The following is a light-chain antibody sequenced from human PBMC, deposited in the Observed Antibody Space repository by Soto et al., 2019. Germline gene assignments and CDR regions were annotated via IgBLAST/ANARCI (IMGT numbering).Light chain of an antibody. Sequence: QSVLTQPPSVSGAPGQRVTISCTGSSSNIGAGYDVHWYQQLPGTAPKLLIYGNSNRPSGVPDRFSGSKSGTSASLAITGLQAEDEADYYCQSYDSSLGGSGVFGGGTQLTVL. V-gene: IGLV1-40*01. CDR1: SSNIGAGYD. CDR3: QSYDSSLGGSGV. J-gene: IGLJ3*02. CDR2: GNS.